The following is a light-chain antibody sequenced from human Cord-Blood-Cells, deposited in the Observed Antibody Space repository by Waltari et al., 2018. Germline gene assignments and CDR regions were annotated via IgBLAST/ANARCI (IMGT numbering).Light chain of an antibody. Sequence: AIRMTQSPFSLSASVGDRVTITCWASQGISSYLAWNQQKPAKAPKLFIYYASSLQSVVPSGFSAAESGTYYTPTFSSLQHEDFATYYCQRYIVPLITFGQGTRLEIK. V-gene: IGKV1D-43*01. CDR2: YAS. J-gene: IGKJ5*01. CDR1: QGISSY. CDR3: QRYIVPLIT.